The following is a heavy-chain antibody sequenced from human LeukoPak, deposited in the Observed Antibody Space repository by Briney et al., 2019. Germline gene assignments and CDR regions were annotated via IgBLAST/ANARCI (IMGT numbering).Heavy chain of an antibody. Sequence: GGSLRPSCAASGFTFSSYAMHWVRQAPGKGLEWVAVISYDGSNKYYADSVKGRFTISRDNSKNTLYLQMNSLRAEDTAVYYCARDQRAYYYDSSGPDYWGQGTLVTVSS. CDR1: GFTFSSYA. CDR2: ISYDGSNK. J-gene: IGHJ4*02. D-gene: IGHD3-22*01. V-gene: IGHV3-30-3*01. CDR3: ARDQRAYYYDSSGPDY.